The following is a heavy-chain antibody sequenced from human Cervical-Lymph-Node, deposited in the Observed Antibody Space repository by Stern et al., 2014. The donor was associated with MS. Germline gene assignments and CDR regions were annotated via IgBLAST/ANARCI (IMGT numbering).Heavy chain of an antibody. V-gene: IGHV3-21*01. CDR2: IRTSSSYI. CDR3: ARGGFPDSSSSDLYGMDV. D-gene: IGHD6-6*01. Sequence: VQLVQSGGGLVKPGGSLRLSCAASGFTFSTYSMNWVRQAPGKGLEWVSSIRTSSSYIHSPPPVPGRFTISRDDAKNSLYLKMNTLRAEDTAVYYCARGGFPDSSSSDLYGMDVWGQGTTVTVSS. J-gene: IGHJ6*02. CDR1: GFTFSTYS.